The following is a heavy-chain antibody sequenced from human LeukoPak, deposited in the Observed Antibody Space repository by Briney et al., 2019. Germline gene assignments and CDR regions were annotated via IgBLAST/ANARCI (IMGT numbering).Heavy chain of an antibody. J-gene: IGHJ4*02. V-gene: IGHV3-23*01. CDR2: INGSGGRT. CDR3: AEDPFFDY. CDR1: GFTFSSYA. Sequence: GGSLRLSCAASGFTFSSYAMTWVRQAPGKGLEWVSGINGSGGRTYYAVSVKGRFTISRDNSKNTLYLQMNSLRAEDTAIYYCAEDPFFDYWGQGTLVTVSS.